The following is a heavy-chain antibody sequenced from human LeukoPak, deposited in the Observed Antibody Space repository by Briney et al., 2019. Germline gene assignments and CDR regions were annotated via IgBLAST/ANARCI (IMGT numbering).Heavy chain of an antibody. Sequence: GGSLRLSCAASGFTFSSYSMNWVRQAPGKGLEWVSSISSSSSYIYYADSVKGRFTISRDNAKNSLYLQMNSLRAEDTAVYYCARGRYCSSTSCYTNYYYGMDVWGQGTTVTVSS. D-gene: IGHD2-2*02. CDR1: GFTFSSYS. CDR3: ARGRYCSSTSCYTNYYYGMDV. J-gene: IGHJ6*02. CDR2: ISSSSSYI. V-gene: IGHV3-21*01.